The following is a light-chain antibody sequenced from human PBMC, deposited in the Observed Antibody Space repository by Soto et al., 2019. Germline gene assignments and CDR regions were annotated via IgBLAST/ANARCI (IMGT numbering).Light chain of an antibody. CDR1: SSNIGSNY. CDR3: PACDDSLSGYV. J-gene: IGLJ1*01. CDR2: WND. V-gene: IGLV1-47*01. Sequence: QSALTQPPSASGTPGERVTIPCSGSSSNIGSNYVYWYQHLPGTAPKVLIYWNDHRPSGVPDRFSGSKSVTSASLAISGLRAEDEADYYCPACDDSLSGYVFGAGTKLTVL.